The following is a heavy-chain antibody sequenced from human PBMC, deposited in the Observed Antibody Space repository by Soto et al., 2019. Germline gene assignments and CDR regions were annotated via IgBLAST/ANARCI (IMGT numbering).Heavy chain of an antibody. CDR2: ISYAERNK. J-gene: IGHJ4*02. CDR1: GFTFSTYT. Sequence: QVQLVESGGGVVQPGRSLRLSCAASGFTFSTYTLHWVHQAPGKGLEWVALISYAERNKYYADSVKGRFTISRDNSKNTLYLQMNSLRGDDTAVYYCAREQNYGSGSYDYWGQGTLVTVSS. CDR3: AREQNYGSGSYDY. V-gene: IGHV3-30*04. D-gene: IGHD3-10*01.